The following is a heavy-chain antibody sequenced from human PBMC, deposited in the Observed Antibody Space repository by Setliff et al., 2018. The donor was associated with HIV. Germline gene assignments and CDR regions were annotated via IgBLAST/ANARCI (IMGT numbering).Heavy chain of an antibody. CDR1: GGSFSSYY. D-gene: IGHD6-19*01. CDR2: INHSGST. CDR3: ARVPGYSSGTSYMDV. V-gene: IGHV4-34*01. J-gene: IGHJ6*03. Sequence: PSETLSLTCAXYGGSFSSYYWSWIRQPPGKGLEWIGEINHSGSTNYNPSLKSRVTISVDTSKNQFSLKLRSVTAADRAVYYCARVPGYSSGTSYMDVWGKGTTVTVSS.